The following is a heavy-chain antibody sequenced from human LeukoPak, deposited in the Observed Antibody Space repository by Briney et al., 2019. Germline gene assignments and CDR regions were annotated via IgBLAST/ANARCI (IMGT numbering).Heavy chain of an antibody. CDR3: TTDEPGIAAAAY. J-gene: IGHJ4*02. Sequence: PGGSLRLSCAASGFTFSSYSMNWVRQAPGKGLEWVGRIKSKTDGGTTDYAAPVKGRFTISRDDSKNTLYLQMNSLKTEDTAVYYCTTDEPGIAAAAYWGQGTLVTVSS. V-gene: IGHV3-15*01. CDR2: IKSKTDGGTT. CDR1: GFTFSSYS. D-gene: IGHD6-13*01.